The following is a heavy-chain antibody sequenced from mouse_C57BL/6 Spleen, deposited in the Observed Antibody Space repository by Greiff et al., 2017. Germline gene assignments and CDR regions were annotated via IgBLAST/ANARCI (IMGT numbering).Heavy chain of an antibody. CDR1: GYTFTSYW. Sequence: QVQLQQPGAELVMPGASVKLSCKASGYTFTSYWMHWVKQRPGQGLEWIGEIDPSDSYTNYNQKFKGKSTLTVDKSSSTAYMQLSSLTSEDSAVYYCARNEGKNYAMDYWGQGTSVTVSS. V-gene: IGHV1-69*01. CDR3: ARNEGKNYAMDY. CDR2: IDPSDSYT. J-gene: IGHJ4*01.